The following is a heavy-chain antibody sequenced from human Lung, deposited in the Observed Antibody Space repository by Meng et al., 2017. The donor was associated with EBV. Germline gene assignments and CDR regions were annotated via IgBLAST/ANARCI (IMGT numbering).Heavy chain of an antibody. D-gene: IGHD4-17*01. CDR3: ALSTVTSNGWRFDY. V-gene: IGHV6-1*01. Sequence: QVQLQQSGPRLVKPSXXLSLTXTISGDSVSSRSVAWDWIRQSPSRGLEWLGRTYYRSKWYNDYAQSVKSRITIKPDTSKNQFSLQLNSVTPEDTAVYYCALSTVTSNGWRFDYWGLETLVTVSS. CDR2: TYYRSKWYN. J-gene: IGHJ4*02. CDR1: GDSVSSRSVA.